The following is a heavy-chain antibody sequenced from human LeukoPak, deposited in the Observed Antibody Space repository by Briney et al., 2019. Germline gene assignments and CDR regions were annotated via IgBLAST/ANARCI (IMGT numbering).Heavy chain of an antibody. V-gene: IGHV1-18*01. CDR2: ISAYNDNT. D-gene: IGHD3-22*01. J-gene: IGHJ4*02. Sequence: ASVKVSCKASGYTFTSYGISWVRQAPGQGLEWMGWISAYNDNTNYAQKLQGRVTMTTDTSTSTAYMELRSLRSDDTAVYYCARGHTEDEYYYDSSAPGAFDYWGQGTLVTVSS. CDR3: ARGHTEDEYYYDSSAPGAFDY. CDR1: GYTFTSYG.